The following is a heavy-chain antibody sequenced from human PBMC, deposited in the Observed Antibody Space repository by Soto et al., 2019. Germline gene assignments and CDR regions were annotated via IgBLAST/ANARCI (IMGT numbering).Heavy chain of an antibody. CDR1: GGSISSYY. Sequence: SETLSLTCTVSGGSISSYYWNWIRQPPGKGLEWVGYMYYSRSTNYNPSLKSRVTISGDTSKNQLSLKLSSVTAADTAVYYCARITGYGDSYFDYWGQGTLVTVSS. CDR2: MYYSRST. J-gene: IGHJ4*02. V-gene: IGHV4-59*01. D-gene: IGHD4-17*01. CDR3: ARITGYGDSYFDY.